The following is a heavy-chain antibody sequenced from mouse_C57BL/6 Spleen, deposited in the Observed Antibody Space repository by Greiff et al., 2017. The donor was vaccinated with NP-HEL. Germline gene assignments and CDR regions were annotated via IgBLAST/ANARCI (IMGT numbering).Heavy chain of an antibody. CDR3: ARAGWDYAMDY. Sequence: VQLQESGPGMVKPSQSLSLTCTVTGYSITSGYDWHWIRHFPGNKLEWMGYISYSGSTNYNPSLKSRISITHDTSKNHFFLKLNSVTTEDTATYYCARAGWDYAMDYWGQGTSVTVSS. V-gene: IGHV3-1*01. J-gene: IGHJ4*01. CDR1: GYSITSGYD. CDR2: ISYSGST. D-gene: IGHD2-3*01.